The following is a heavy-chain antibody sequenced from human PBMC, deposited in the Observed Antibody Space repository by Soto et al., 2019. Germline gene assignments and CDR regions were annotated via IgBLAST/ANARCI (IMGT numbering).Heavy chain of an antibody. Sequence: EVQLVESGGGLVQPGGSLRLSCVASGFTLSNFHMTWVRQAPGKGLEWVANINYDGSDMYYVDSVKGRFAISRDNSKNSLYLQMNSLTVEDTAVYYCATNPREVDYWGKGTLATVSS. V-gene: IGHV3-7*03. J-gene: IGHJ4*02. CDR2: INYDGSDM. CDR3: ATNPREVDY. CDR1: GFTLSNFH.